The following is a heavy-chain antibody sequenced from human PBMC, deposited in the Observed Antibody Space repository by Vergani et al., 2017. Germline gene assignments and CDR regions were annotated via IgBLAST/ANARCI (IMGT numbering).Heavy chain of an antibody. V-gene: IGHV1-3*01. D-gene: IGHD3-22*01. J-gene: IGHJ4*02. CDR2: INAGNGNT. Sequence: QVQLVQSGAEVKKPGASVKVSCKASGYTFTSYAMHWVRQAPGQRLEGMGWINAGNGNTKYSQKFQGRVTITRDTSASTAYMELSSLRSEDTAVYYCARDLRRYYYDSSGYHLDYWGQGTLVTVSS. CDR1: GYTFTSYA. CDR3: ARDLRRYYYDSSGYHLDY.